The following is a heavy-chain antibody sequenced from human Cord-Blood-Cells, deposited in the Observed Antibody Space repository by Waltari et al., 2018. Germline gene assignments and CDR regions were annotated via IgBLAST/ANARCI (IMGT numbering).Heavy chain of an antibody. V-gene: IGHV1-69*01. CDR2: IIPIFGTA. CDR3: ARVRYYDSSGYYYYFDY. CDR1: GGTFSSYA. D-gene: IGHD3-22*01. J-gene: IGHJ4*02. Sequence: QVQLVQSGAEGKKPGSSVKVSCKASGGTFSSYAISWVRQAPGQGLEWMGGIIPIFGTANYAQKFQGRVTITADESTSTAYMELSSLRSEDTAVYYCARVRYYDSSGYYYYFDYWGQGTLVTVSS.